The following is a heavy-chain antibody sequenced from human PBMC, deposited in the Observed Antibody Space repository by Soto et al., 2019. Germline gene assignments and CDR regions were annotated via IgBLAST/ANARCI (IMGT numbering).Heavy chain of an antibody. CDR1: GYTFTSYD. D-gene: IGHD3-3*01. CDR3: ARESYYDFWSGYYTPPPLGFDP. CDR2: MNPNSGNT. Sequence: ASVKVSCKASGYTFTSYDINWVRQATGQGLEWMGWMNPNSGNTGYAQKFQGRVTMTRNTSISTAYMELSSLRSEDTAVYYCARESYYDFWSGYYTPPPLGFDPWGQGTLVTVSS. J-gene: IGHJ5*02. V-gene: IGHV1-8*01.